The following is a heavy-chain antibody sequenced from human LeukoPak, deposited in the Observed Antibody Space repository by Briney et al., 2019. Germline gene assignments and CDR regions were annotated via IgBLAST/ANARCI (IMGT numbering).Heavy chain of an antibody. CDR2: ISYDGSNK. CDR3: AKDWGESNVFDY. Sequence: GGSLRLSCAASGFTFSSYGMHWVRQAPGKGLEWVAVISYDGSNKYYADSVKGRFTISRDNSKNTLYLQMNSLRAEDTAVYYCAKDWGESNVFDYWGQGTLVTVSS. D-gene: IGHD3-10*01. J-gene: IGHJ4*02. V-gene: IGHV3-30*18. CDR1: GFTFSSYG.